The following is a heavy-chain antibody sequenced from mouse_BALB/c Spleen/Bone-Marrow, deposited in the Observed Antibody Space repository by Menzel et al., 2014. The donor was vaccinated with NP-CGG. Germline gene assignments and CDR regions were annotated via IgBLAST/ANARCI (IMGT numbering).Heavy chain of an antibody. CDR1: GFTFTDYY. D-gene: IGHD1-1*01. Sequence: EVKLMESGGGLVQPGGSLRLSCATSGFTFTDYYMSWVRQPPGKAPEWLGFIRNKANGYTTEYSASVKGRFTISRDNSQSILYLQMNTLRAEDSATYYCARDRNYGSSWYFDVWGAGTTVTVSS. J-gene: IGHJ1*01. CDR2: IRNKANGYTT. CDR3: ARDRNYGSSWYFDV. V-gene: IGHV7-3*02.